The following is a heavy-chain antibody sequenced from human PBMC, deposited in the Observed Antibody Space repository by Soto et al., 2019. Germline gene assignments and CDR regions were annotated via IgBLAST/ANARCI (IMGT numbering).Heavy chain of an antibody. V-gene: IGHV3-7*05. CDR2: IKQDGSEK. CDR3: ARGTTVTSRGGLCDY. Sequence: EVQLVESGGGLVQPGGSLRLSCAASGFIFNSYWMSWVRQAPGKGLEWVPNIKQDGSEKYYVDSVEGRFTISRDNVKNSLYLQMSSLRDEDTAVYYCARGTTVTSRGGLCDYWGQGTLVTVSS. CDR1: GFIFNSYW. J-gene: IGHJ4*02. D-gene: IGHD4-17*01.